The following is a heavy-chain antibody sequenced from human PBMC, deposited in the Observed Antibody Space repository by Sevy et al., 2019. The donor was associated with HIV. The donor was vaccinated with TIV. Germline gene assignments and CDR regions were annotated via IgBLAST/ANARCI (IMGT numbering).Heavy chain of an antibody. Sequence: ASVKVSCKASGYTXTGYYMHWXRQAPGQGLEWMXWXNPXSXGTNYAQKFQGRVTMTRDTSISTAYRELSRPGSDDTAGYYCAGVQWYSYGSAPDYXXXXXGXXTLVTVSS. CDR2: XNPXSXGT. V-gene: IGHV1-2*02. D-gene: IGHD5-18*01. J-gene: IGHJ4*02. CDR3: AGVQWYSYGSAPDYXXXX. CDR1: GYTXTGYY.